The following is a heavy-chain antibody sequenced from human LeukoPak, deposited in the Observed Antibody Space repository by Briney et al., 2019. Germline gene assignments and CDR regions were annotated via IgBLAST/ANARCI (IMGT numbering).Heavy chain of an antibody. V-gene: IGHV3-20*04. CDR3: TKSRISFSGQADH. CDR2: INWSGGST. J-gene: IGHJ4*02. CDR1: GFTFGSRA. D-gene: IGHD5-12*01. Sequence: PGGSLRLSCAASGFTFGSRAMTWVRQAPGKGLEWVSGINWSGGSTGYTDPVRGRFTSSRDNAKNSLYLQMNSLRAEDTAVYYCTKSRISFSGQADHWGQGTLVTVSS.